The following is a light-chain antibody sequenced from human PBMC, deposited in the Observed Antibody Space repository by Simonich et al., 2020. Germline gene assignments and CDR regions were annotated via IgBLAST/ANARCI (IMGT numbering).Light chain of an antibody. CDR3: SSYTSSSTVV. Sequence: HSALTQPASVSGSPGQSITISCTGTSSDVGGYNYVSWYQQHPGKAPKLMIYDVSNRPSGVSNRCSGSKSGNTASLTISGLQAEDEADYYCSSYTSSSTVVFGGGTKLTVL. CDR1: SSDVGGYNY. V-gene: IGLV2-14*03. CDR2: DVS. J-gene: IGLJ2*01.